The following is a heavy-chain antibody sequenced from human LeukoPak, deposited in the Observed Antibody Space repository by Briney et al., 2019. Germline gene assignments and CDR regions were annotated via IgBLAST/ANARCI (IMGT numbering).Heavy chain of an antibody. CDR3: ARALATMFFDY. CDR2: IDYSGRA. Sequence: SETLSLTCAVYGGSFSGYYWSWIRQPPGKGLEWIGYIDYSGRANYSPSLKSRVTISLDTSNNQFSLKFNSVTAADTAVYYCARALATMFFDYWGQGTLVTVST. D-gene: IGHD5-12*01. CDR1: GGSFSGYY. J-gene: IGHJ4*02. V-gene: IGHV4-59*01.